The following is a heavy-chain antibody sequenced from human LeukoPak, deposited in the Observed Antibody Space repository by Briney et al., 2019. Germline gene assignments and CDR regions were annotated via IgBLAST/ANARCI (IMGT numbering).Heavy chain of an antibody. CDR3: ARDAGHSSSWKPQYYFDY. V-gene: IGHV4-59*01. CDR1: GGSISSYY. J-gene: IGHJ4*02. CDR2: IYYSGST. Sequence: SETLSLTCTVSGGSISSYYWSWIRQPPGKGLEWIGYIYYSGSTNYNPSLKSRVTISVDTSKNQFSLKLSSVTAADTAVYYCARDAGHSSSWKPQYYFDYWGQGTLVTVSS. D-gene: IGHD6-13*01.